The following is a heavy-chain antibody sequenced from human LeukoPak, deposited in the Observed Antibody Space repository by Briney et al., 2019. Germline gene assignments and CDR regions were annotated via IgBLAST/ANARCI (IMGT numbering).Heavy chain of an antibody. CDR3: ARVYPNYYDMASDAFDI. D-gene: IGHD3-22*01. V-gene: IGHV4-59*01. J-gene: IGHJ3*02. Sequence: KPSETLSLTCTVSGGSISSYYWSWIRQPPGKGLEWIGYIYYSGSTNYNPSLKSRVTISVDTSKNQFSLKLSSVTAADAAVYYCARVYPNYYDMASDAFDIWGQGTMVTVSS. CDR2: IYYSGST. CDR1: GGSISSYY.